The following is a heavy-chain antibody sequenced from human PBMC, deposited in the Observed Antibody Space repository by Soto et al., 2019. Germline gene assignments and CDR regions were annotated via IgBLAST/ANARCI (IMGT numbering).Heavy chain of an antibody. D-gene: IGHD6-6*01. CDR2: INHSGGT. Sequence: SETLSLTCAVYGGSFSGYYWSWIRQPPGKGREWIGEINHSGGTNYNPSLKSRVTITVDTSKNQFSLKLSSVTAADTAVYYCAVGVEYSSSADWFDPWGQGTLVTVSS. CDR3: AVGVEYSSSADWFDP. CDR1: GGSFSGYY. J-gene: IGHJ5*02. V-gene: IGHV4-34*01.